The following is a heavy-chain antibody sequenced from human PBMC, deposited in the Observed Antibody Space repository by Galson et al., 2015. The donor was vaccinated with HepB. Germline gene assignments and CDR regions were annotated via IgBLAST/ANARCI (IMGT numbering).Heavy chain of an antibody. D-gene: IGHD5-18*01. CDR1: GYTFTSYY. CDR3: TREDPGYNYAIDH. J-gene: IGHJ4*02. Sequence: SVKVSCKASGYTFTSYYMHWVRQAPGQGLEWMGIINPSGGRTSYAQKFQGRVTMTRDTSTSTVYMELSSLRAEDTGVYYCTREDPGYNYAIDHWGQGTLVTVSS. V-gene: IGHV1-46*01. CDR2: INPSGGRT.